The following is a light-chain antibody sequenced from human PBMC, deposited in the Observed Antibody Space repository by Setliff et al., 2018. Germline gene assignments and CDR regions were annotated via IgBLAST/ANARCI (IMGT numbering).Light chain of an antibody. Sequence: QSVLTQPASVSGSPGQSITISCTGTSSDVGGYDFVSWYQQHPGKAPKLMIFDVLNRPSGVSDRFSGPKSGNTASLTITGLQAEDEADYYCSSYTSSSTLFGTGTEVTVL. V-gene: IGLV2-14*03. J-gene: IGLJ1*01. CDR1: SSDVGGYDF. CDR3: SSYTSSSTL. CDR2: DVL.